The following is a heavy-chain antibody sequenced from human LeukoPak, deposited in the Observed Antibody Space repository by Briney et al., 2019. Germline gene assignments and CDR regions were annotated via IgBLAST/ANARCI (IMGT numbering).Heavy chain of an antibody. Sequence: ASVKVSCKASRYTFTSYYMHWVRQAPGQGLEWMGIINPSASSTSYAQKFQGRVTMTRDTSTSTVYVELSSLRSEDTAVYYCARGAYGSGSYYSNPHADWFDPWGQGTLVTVSS. D-gene: IGHD3-10*01. J-gene: IGHJ5*02. CDR3: ARGAYGSGSYYSNPHADWFDP. CDR2: INPSASST. V-gene: IGHV1-46*01. CDR1: RYTFTSYY.